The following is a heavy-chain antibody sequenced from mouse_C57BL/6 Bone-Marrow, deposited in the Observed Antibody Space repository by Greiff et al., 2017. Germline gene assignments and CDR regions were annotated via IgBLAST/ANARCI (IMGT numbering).Heavy chain of an antibody. Sequence: VKVVESGGGLVKPGGSLTLSCAASGFTFSSYTMSWVRQPPEKRLEWVATISGGGGNTYYPDSVKGRFTISRDNAKNTLYLQMSSLRSEDTALDYCARRDYGLHWYFDVWGTGTTVTVSS. CDR1: GFTFSSYT. CDR3: ARRDYGLHWYFDV. V-gene: IGHV5-9*01. J-gene: IGHJ1*03. D-gene: IGHD1-1*01. CDR2: ISGGGGNT.